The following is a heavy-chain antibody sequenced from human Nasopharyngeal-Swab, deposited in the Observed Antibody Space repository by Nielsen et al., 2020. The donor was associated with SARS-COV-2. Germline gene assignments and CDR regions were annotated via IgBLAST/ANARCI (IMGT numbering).Heavy chain of an antibody. CDR1: GFTFSSYS. J-gene: IGHJ6*02. D-gene: IGHD3-22*01. CDR2: ISSSSSYI. V-gene: IGHV3-21*01. Sequence: GESLKISCAASGFTFSSYSMNWARQAPGKGLEWVSSISSSSSYIYYADSVKGRFTISRDNAKNSLYLQMNSLRAEDTAVYYCARPHYYDSSGYYGPYYYYGMDVWGQGTTVTVSS. CDR3: ARPHYYDSSGYYGPYYYYGMDV.